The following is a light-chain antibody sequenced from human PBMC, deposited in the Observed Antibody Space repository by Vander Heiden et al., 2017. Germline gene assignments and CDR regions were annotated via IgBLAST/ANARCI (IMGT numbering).Light chain of an antibody. J-gene: IGKJ2*01. CDR1: QSVSSSY. V-gene: IGKV3-20*01. CDR2: GAY. Sequence: IDLTQPPGTLSLSPGESATLSCRASQSVSSSYLAWYQLKPGQAPRLLIYGAYRRATGIPDRFSGSGSGTDFTLSISRLEPEDFAVYFCLQDGSSPHTFGQGIKLKIK. CDR3: LQDGSSPHT.